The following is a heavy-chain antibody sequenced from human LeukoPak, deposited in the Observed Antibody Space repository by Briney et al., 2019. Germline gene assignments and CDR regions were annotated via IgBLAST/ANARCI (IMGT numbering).Heavy chain of an antibody. CDR1: GFTFSSYA. CDR2: ISGGGGST. Sequence: PGGSLRLSCAASGFTFSSYAMSWVRQAPGKGLEWVSAISGGGGSTYYADSVKGRFTISRDNSKNTLYLQMNSLRADDTAVYYCAIDVLYGSGIYRHDYWGQGTLVTVSS. J-gene: IGHJ4*02. D-gene: IGHD3-10*01. V-gene: IGHV3-23*01. CDR3: AIDVLYGSGIYRHDY.